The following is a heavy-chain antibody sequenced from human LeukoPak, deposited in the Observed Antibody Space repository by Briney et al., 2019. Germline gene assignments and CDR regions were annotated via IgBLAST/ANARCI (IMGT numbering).Heavy chain of an antibody. V-gene: IGHV3-23*01. J-gene: IGHJ4*02. CDR1: GFTFSSYA. D-gene: IGHD3-10*01. CDR3: AKSEVRGVSRVYFDY. Sequence: PRGSLRLSCAASGFTFSSYAMSCVRHTPGKGLEWVSAISGSGGSTYYADSVKGRFTISRDNSKTKLYLQMNSLRAEDTDVYYCAKSEVRGVSRVYFDYWGQGTMVTVSS. CDR2: ISGSGGST.